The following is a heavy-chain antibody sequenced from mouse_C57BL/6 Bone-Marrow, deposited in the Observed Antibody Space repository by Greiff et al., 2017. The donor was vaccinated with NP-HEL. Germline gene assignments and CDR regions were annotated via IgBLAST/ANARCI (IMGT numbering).Heavy chain of an antibody. Sequence: QVQLQQPGAELVKPGEAGKRAGKAAGDTCTSDWRTWGKQRPGQGREWIGDIYPGSGRKNYNEKFKSKATLTVDTSSSTAYMQLSSRTSEDSAVYYCVLQLRLLSYYFDYWGQGTTLTVSS. J-gene: IGHJ2*01. CDR1: GDTCTSDW. CDR3: VLQLRLLSYYFDY. D-gene: IGHD3-2*02. V-gene: IGHV1-55*01. CDR2: IYPGSGRK.